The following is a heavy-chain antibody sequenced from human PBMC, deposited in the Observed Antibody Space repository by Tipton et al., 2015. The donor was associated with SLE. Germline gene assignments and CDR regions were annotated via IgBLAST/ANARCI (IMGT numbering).Heavy chain of an antibody. CDR1: GVSFSDYF. Sequence: TLSLTCAVYGVSFSDYFWNWIRQSPGKGLEWIGEVNHSGSTDYHPSLKSRVTMSVDTSKNQFSLKLTSLTAADTAVYFCARFSTCGVVRGTFDSRGQGTLVTV. V-gene: IGHV4-34*01. CDR2: VNHSGST. D-gene: IGHD3-3*01. CDR3: ARFSTCGVVRGTFDS. J-gene: IGHJ4*02.